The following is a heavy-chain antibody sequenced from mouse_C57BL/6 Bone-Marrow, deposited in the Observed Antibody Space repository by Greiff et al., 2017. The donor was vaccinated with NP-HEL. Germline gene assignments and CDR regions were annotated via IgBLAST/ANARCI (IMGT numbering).Heavy chain of an antibody. D-gene: IGHD2-4*01. J-gene: IGHJ1*03. V-gene: IGHV1-63*01. CDR1: GYTFTNYW. CDR3: ARKWDYDWYFDV. Sequence: VQLQQSGAELVRPGTSVKMSCKASGYTFTNYWIGWAKQRPGHGLEWIGDIYPGGGYTNYNAKFKGKATLTADKSSSTAYMQFSSLTSEDSAIYYCARKWDYDWYFDVWGTGTTVTVSS. CDR2: IYPGGGYT.